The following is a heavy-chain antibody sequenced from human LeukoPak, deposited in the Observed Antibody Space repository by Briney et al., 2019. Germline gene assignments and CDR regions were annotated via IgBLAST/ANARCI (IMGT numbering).Heavy chain of an antibody. D-gene: IGHD2-2*01. V-gene: IGHV1-69*13. J-gene: IGHJ4*02. CDR1: GGTFSSYA. Sequence: ASVKVSCKASGGTFSSYAISWVRQAPGQGLEWMGGIIPIFGTENYAQKFQGRVTITADESTSTAYMELSSLRSEDTAVYYCAREYLYCSSTSCYSEGFDYWGQGTLVTVSS. CDR2: IIPIFGTE. CDR3: AREYLYCSSTSCYSEGFDY.